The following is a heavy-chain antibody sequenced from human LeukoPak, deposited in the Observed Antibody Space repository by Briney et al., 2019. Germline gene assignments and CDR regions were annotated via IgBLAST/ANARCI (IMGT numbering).Heavy chain of an antibody. CDR1: GFTFSDYY. V-gene: IGHV3-11*04. D-gene: IGHD3-22*01. CDR3: ARDHLYYYDSSGHFDY. CDR2: ISSSGSTI. Sequence: GGSLRLSCAASGFTFSDYYMSWIRQAPGKGLEWVSYISSSGSTIYYADSVKGRFTISRDNAKNSLYLQMNSLRAEDTAVYYCARDHLYYYDSSGHFDYRGQGTLVTVSS. J-gene: IGHJ4*02.